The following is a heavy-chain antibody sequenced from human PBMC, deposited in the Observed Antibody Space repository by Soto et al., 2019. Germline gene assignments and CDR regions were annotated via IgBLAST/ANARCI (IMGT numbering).Heavy chain of an antibody. V-gene: IGHV4-34*01. D-gene: IGHD5-12*01. J-gene: IGHJ4*02. CDR2: INHSGST. Sequence: QVQLQQWGAGLLKPSETLSLTFAVYGGSFSGYYWSWIRQPPGKGLEWIGEINHSGSTNYNPSLKSRFTISVDTSNNQFSLKPSSVTAADPAVYDSAGGRLRRRMRTFDYWGQGTLVTVSS. CDR3: AGGRLRRRMRTFDY. CDR1: GGSFSGYY.